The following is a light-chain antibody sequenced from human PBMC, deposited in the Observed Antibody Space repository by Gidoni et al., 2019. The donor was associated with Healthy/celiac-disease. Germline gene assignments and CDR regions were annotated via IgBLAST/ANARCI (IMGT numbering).Light chain of an antibody. CDR1: QSVLSSSNNKNY. CDR2: WAS. CDR3: QQYYSTPWT. J-gene: IGKJ1*01. Sequence: DIVMTQSPDSLAVSRGERATINCKSSQSVLSSSNNKNYLAWYQQKPGQPPKLLIYWASTRESGVPDRCSGSGSGTDFTLTISSLQAEDVAVYYCQQYYSTPWTFGQGTKVEIK. V-gene: IGKV4-1*01.